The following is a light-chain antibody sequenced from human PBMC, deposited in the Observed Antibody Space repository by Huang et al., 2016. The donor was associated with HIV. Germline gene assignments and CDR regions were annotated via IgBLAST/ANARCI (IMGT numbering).Light chain of an antibody. J-gene: IGKJ3*01. CDR1: QSIDWF. V-gene: IGKV1-39*01. CDR2: AAS. Sequence: DIQMTQSQSSLSASVGDRVTITCRASQSIDWFLNWYRQKPGKAPKLLISAASSLQSGVPSRFSGSGSGTVFTLTISSLQPEDFATYFCQQSYSAPFTFGPGTRVDI. CDR3: QQSYSAPFT.